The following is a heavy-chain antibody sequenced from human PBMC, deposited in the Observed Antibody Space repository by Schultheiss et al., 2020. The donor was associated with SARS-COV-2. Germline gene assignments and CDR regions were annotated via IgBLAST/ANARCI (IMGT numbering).Heavy chain of an antibody. J-gene: IGHJ4*02. V-gene: IGHV4-59*08. CDR2: IYYSGST. CDR1: GGSISSYY. Sequence: GSLRLSCTVSGGSISSYYWSWIRQPPGKGLEWIGYIYYSGSTNYNPSLKSRVTISVDTSKNQFSLKLSSVTAADTAVYYCARGSITMVQGVIPFDYWGQGTLVTVSS. CDR3: ARGSITMVQGVIPFDY. D-gene: IGHD3-10*01.